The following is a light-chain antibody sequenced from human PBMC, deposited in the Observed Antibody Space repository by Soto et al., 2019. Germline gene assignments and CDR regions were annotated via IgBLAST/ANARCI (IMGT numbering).Light chain of an antibody. CDR3: SSYTFTSTLYV. Sequence: QSALTQPASVSGSPGQSITISCTGSSSDVGGHNYVSWYQQHPGKAPKLMIYEVTKRPSGVSNRFSGSKSGNTASLTISGLQADDEADYYCSSYTFTSTLYVFGTGTKVTVL. CDR2: EVT. CDR1: SSDVGGHNY. J-gene: IGLJ1*01. V-gene: IGLV2-14*01.